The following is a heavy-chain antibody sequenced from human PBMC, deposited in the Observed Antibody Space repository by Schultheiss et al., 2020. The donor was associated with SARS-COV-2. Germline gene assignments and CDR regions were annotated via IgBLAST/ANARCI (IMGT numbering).Heavy chain of an antibody. Sequence: GESLKISCAASGFTFSSYGMHWVRQASGKGLEWVAVISNDGSNQYYAGSVKGRFTISRDNSKNTLYLQMNSLRAEDTAVYYCARDVVPAASPYYYYGMNVWGQGNTVTVSS. D-gene: IGHD2-2*01. V-gene: IGHV3-30*12. CDR1: GFTFSSYG. J-gene: IGHJ6*02. CDR2: ISNDGSNQ. CDR3: ARDVVPAASPYYYYGMNV.